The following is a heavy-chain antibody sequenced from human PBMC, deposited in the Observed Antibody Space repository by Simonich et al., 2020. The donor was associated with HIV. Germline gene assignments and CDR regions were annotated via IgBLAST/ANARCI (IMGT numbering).Heavy chain of an antibody. CDR2: INHRGST. Sequence: QVQLQQWGAGLLKPSETLSLTCAVFGGSFSGYYWTWIRQPPGKGLEWIGEINHRGSTNYNPSLKSRVTISVDPSNNQFSLKLSSVTAADTAVYYCARGRTVTTTGIDYWGQGTLVTVSS. D-gene: IGHD4-17*01. J-gene: IGHJ4*02. V-gene: IGHV4-34*01. CDR1: GGSFSGYY. CDR3: ARGRTVTTTGIDY.